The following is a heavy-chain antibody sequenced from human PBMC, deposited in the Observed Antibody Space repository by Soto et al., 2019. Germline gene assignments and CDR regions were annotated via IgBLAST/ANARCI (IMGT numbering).Heavy chain of an antibody. CDR3: AKGRSYYYYYGVDV. CDR2: IIDSGAST. V-gene: IGHV3-23*01. J-gene: IGHJ6*02. CDR1: GFTFSTYS. Sequence: PGGSLRLSCAASGFTFSTYSMNWVRQAPGKGLEWVSDIIDSGASTYYADSVKGRFTISRDNSKSTLYLQMNSLRAEDTALYYCAKGRSYYYYYGVDVWGQRTTVTVSS.